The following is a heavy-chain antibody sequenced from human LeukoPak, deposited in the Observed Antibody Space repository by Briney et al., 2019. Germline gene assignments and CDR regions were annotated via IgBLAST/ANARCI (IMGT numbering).Heavy chain of an antibody. Sequence: ASEKVSCKASGGTFSSYAISWVRQATGQWLEWMGGIIPIFGTANYAQKFQGRVTITADESTSTAYMELSSLRSEDTAVYYCARLFYDFWSGYPGRYGMDVWGQGTTVTVSS. J-gene: IGHJ6*02. CDR1: GGTFSSYA. CDR3: ARLFYDFWSGYPGRYGMDV. D-gene: IGHD3-3*01. V-gene: IGHV1-69*13. CDR2: IIPIFGTA.